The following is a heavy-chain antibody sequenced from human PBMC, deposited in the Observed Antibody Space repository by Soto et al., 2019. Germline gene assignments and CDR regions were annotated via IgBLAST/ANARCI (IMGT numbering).Heavy chain of an antibody. D-gene: IGHD2-2*01. CDR1: GGTFSTYA. Sequence: QVQLVQSGAEVKKPGSSVKVSCKASGGTFSTYAISWVRQAPGQGLEWMGGIIPMYGSPTYGQNFRGRVTITADASTTTAYMDLSDLRSEDSAVYYCARGTRDCSSTNCHSPQGYFRHDMDVWGPGTTVTVSS. J-gene: IGHJ6*01. CDR3: ARGTRDCSSTNCHSPQGYFRHDMDV. CDR2: IIPMYGSP. V-gene: IGHV1-69*01.